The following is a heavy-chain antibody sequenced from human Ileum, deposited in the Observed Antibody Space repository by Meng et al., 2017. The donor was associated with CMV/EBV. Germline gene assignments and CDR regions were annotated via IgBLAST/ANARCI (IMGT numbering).Heavy chain of an antibody. D-gene: IGHD3-16*01. CDR1: GDSITSFY. Sequence: VLLQGSGPGLVKPSDTLSPTCTVSGDSITSFYWSWIRQPAGKALEWIGRIYHGGSTNYNPSLKSRVTLSVDTSKNQFSMRLTSVTAADTAVYYCARGPGGFGDFNFDYWGQGTLVTVSS. CDR2: IYHGGST. V-gene: IGHV4-4*07. CDR3: ARGPGGFGDFNFDY. J-gene: IGHJ4*02.